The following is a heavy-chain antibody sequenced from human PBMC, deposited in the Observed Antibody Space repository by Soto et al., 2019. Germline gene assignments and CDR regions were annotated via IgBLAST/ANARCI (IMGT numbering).Heavy chain of an antibody. D-gene: IGHD6-6*01. V-gene: IGHV4-61*01. CDR2: IYYSGST. Sequence: SETLSLTCTVSGGSVSSGSYYWSWIRQPPGKGLEWIGYIYYSGSTNYNPSLKSRVTISVDTSKNQFSLKLSSVTAADTAVYYCARVVRTIAARPYNWFDPWGQGTLVTVSS. CDR1: GGSVSSGSYY. CDR3: ARVVRTIAARPYNWFDP. J-gene: IGHJ5*02.